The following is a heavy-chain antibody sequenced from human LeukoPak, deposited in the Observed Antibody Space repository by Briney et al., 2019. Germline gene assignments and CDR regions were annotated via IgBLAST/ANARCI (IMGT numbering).Heavy chain of an antibody. V-gene: IGHV3-66*01. CDR1: GFTVSSNY. D-gene: IGHD1-26*01. CDR3: ARDLVGAIRYGMDV. Sequence: PGGSLRLSCAASGFTVSSNYMSWVRQARGKGLEWVSVIYSGGSTYYADSVKGRFTISRDNSKNTLYLQMNSLRAEDTAVYYCARDLVGAIRYGMDVWGQGTTVTVSS. CDR2: IYSGGST. J-gene: IGHJ6*02.